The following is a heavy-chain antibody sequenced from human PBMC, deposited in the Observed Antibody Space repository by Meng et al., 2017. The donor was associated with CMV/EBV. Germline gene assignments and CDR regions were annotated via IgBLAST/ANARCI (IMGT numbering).Heavy chain of an antibody. D-gene: IGHD3-3*01. J-gene: IGHJ3*02. CDR2: ISYDGSNK. CDR1: GFTFSSYA. CDR3: ARKNLEWLDAFDI. Sequence: SLLISCAASGFTFSSYAMHWVRPAPGKGLEWVAVISYDGSNKYYADSVKGRFTISRDNSKNTLYLQMNSLRAEDTAVYYCARKNLEWLDAFDIWGQGTMVTVSS. V-gene: IGHV3-30-3*01.